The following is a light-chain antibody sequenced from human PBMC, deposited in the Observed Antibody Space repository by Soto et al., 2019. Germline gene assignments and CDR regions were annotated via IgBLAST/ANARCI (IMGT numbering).Light chain of an antibody. CDR3: SSYTSSSTQV. Sequence: QSALTQPASVSGSPGQSITISCTGTSSDVGGYNFVSWYQCHPGKATKLMIYDVSNRPSGASTRFSGSRSGNTASLTISGLQAEDEADYYCSSYTSSSTQVFGTGTKVTVL. CDR1: SSDVGGYNF. J-gene: IGLJ1*01. V-gene: IGLV2-14*03. CDR2: DVS.